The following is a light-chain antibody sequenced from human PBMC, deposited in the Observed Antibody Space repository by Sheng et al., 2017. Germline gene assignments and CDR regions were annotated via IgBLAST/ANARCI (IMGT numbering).Light chain of an antibody. V-gene: IGKV1-39*01. CDR1: QTISNY. Sequence: DIQMTQSPSSLSASVGDRVTIACRANQTISNYLIWYQQKPGKAPNLLIYAASSLHTGVPSRFSGSGSGTDFTLTISSLRPEDFATYYCQQTYNTPLTFGEGPRWRSN. J-gene: IGKJ4*01. CDR2: AAS. CDR3: QQTYNTPLT.